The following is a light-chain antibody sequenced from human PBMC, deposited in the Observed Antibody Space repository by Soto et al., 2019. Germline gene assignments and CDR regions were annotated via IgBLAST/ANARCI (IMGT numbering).Light chain of an antibody. V-gene: IGKV3-15*01. Sequence: VLTQSASPLSVSPGERATLSCRASQTFSANFAWDQRRPGQAPRLLIXXAYXRATGISASFSGSGSGTAFTLTIRSLQTEDFAVYPCQQYDKWPPSRTFGQGTRLEIK. CDR1: QTFSAN. CDR2: XAY. CDR3: QQYDKWPPSRT. J-gene: IGKJ5*01.